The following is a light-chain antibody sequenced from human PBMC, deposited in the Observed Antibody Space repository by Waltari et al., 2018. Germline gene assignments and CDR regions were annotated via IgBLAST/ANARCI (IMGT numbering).Light chain of an antibody. V-gene: IGKV4-1*01. CDR2: WAS. CDR1: QSVLYSSNNKNY. CDR3: QQYYSTPPT. Sequence: INCKSSQSVLYSSNNKNYLAWYQQKPGQPPKLLIYWASTRESGVPDRFSGSGSGTDFTLTISSLQAEDVAVYYCQQYYSTPPTFGQGTKVEIK. J-gene: IGKJ1*01.